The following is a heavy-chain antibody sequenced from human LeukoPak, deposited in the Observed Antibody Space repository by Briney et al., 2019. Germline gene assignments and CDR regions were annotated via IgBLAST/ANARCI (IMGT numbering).Heavy chain of an antibody. V-gene: IGHV3-11*04. Sequence: GGSLRLSCAASGFTFSDYYMSWLRQAPGKGLEWVSYISSSGSTIYYADSVKGRFTISRDNAKNSLYLQMNRLRAEDTAVYYCAREGWQLEYDYWGQGTLVTVSS. D-gene: IGHD6-13*01. CDR3: AREGWQLEYDY. CDR2: ISSSGSTI. J-gene: IGHJ4*02. CDR1: GFTFSDYY.